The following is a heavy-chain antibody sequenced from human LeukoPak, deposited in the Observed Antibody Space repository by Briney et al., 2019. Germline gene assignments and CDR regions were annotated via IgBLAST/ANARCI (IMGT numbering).Heavy chain of an antibody. CDR3: ASSSSGWEQRAPFDY. V-gene: IGHV1-46*01. Sequence: ASVKVSCKASGYTFTGYYMHWVRQAPGQGLEWMGIINPSSGSTSYAQNFQGRVTMTRDTSTSTVYMELSSLRSEDTAVYYCASSSSGWEQRAPFDYWGQGTQVTVSS. CDR1: GYTFTGYY. CDR2: INPSSGST. J-gene: IGHJ4*02. D-gene: IGHD6-19*01.